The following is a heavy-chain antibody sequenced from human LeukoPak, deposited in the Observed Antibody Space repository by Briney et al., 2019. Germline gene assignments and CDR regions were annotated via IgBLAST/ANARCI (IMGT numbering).Heavy chain of an antibody. CDR2: ISPDASVK. Sequence: PGGSLRLSCVASGFPIRSYWLSWVRQAPGKGLEWVASISPDASVKHYVGSVKGRFTISRDNAENSLSLQMGSLRAEDTALYYCARLLGMVTTFDIWGQGTVVTVSS. D-gene: IGHD5-24*01. V-gene: IGHV3-7*02. J-gene: IGHJ3*02. CDR3: ARLLGMVTTFDI. CDR1: GFPIRSYW.